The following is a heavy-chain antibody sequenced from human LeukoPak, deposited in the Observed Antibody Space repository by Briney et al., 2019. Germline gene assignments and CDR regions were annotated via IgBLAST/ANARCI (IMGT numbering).Heavy chain of an antibody. Sequence: SETLSLTCAVYGGSFSGYYWSWIRQPPGKGLEWIGEINHSGSTNYNPSLKSRVTISVDTSKNQFSLKLSSVTAADTAVYYCARQKTSGYDPFDYWGQGTLVTVSS. V-gene: IGHV4-34*01. CDR3: ARQKTSGYDPFDY. CDR1: GGSFSGYY. CDR2: INHSGST. J-gene: IGHJ4*02. D-gene: IGHD5-12*01.